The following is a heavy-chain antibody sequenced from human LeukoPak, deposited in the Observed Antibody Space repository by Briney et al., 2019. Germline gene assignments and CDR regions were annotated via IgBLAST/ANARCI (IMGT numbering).Heavy chain of an antibody. CDR1: GGTFSSYA. D-gene: IGHD5-18*01. V-gene: IGHV1-69*13. J-gene: IGHJ4*02. Sequence: ASVKVSCKASGGTFSSYAIGWVRQAPGQGLEWMGGIIPIFGTANYAQKFQGRVTITADESTSTAYMELSSLRSEDTAVYYCARSWDTAMVSYFDYWGQGTLVTVSS. CDR2: IIPIFGTA. CDR3: ARSWDTAMVSYFDY.